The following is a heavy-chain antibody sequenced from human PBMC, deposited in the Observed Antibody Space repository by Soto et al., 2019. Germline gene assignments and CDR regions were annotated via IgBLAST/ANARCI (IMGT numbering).Heavy chain of an antibody. D-gene: IGHD3-22*01. CDR2: IYHSGST. J-gene: IGHJ4*02. Sequence: PSETLSLTCTVSGGSISSYCWSWIRQPPGKGLEWIGYIYHSGSTYYNPSLKSRVTISVDRSKNQFSLKLSSVTAADTAVYYCASTYYYDSSGYYFDYWGQGTLVTVSS. CDR1: GGSISSYC. V-gene: IGHV4-59*12. CDR3: ASTYYYDSSGYYFDY.